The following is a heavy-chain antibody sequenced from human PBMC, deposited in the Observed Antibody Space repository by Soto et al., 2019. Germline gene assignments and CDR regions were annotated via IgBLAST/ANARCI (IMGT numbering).Heavy chain of an antibody. CDR2: IDPRYSYT. CDR1: GYSFTSYW. Sequence: GESLKTSCKGPGYSFTSYWFSRVRQMPAQGLEWGGRIDPRYSYTNYSPSFQGHVTSSAAKSISTAYLQWSSLKASDTAMYYCAASDTAMVTYYYYGMDVWGQGTTVTVSS. CDR3: AASDTAMVTYYYYGMDV. D-gene: IGHD5-18*01. V-gene: IGHV5-10-1*01. J-gene: IGHJ6*02.